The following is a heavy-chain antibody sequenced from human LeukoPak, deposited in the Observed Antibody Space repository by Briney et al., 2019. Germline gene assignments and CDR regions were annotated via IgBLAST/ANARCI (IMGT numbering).Heavy chain of an antibody. D-gene: IGHD3-22*01. Sequence: SETLSLTCTVSGGSISSSSYYWGWIRQPPGKGLEWIGSIYYSGSTYYNPSLKSRVTISVDTSKNQFSLKLSSVTAADTAVYYCARSYYDSSGYWVYWGQGTLVTVSS. V-gene: IGHV4-39*07. J-gene: IGHJ4*02. CDR3: ARSYYDSSGYWVY. CDR1: GGSISSSSYY. CDR2: IYYSGST.